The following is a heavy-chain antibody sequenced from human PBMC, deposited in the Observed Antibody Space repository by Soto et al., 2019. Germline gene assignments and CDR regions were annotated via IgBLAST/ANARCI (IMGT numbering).Heavy chain of an antibody. Sequence: ASVKVSCKASGCTFTSYDINWVRQATGQELEWMGWISAYNGNTNYAQKLQGRVTMTTDTSTSTAYMELRSLRSDDTAVYYCARWGLIQLGLDGDYLAYWGRGTLDPVSS. CDR2: ISAYNGNT. D-gene: IGHD5-18*01. CDR1: GCTFTSYD. CDR3: ARWGLIQLGLDGDYLAY. V-gene: IGHV1-18*01. J-gene: IGHJ4*02.